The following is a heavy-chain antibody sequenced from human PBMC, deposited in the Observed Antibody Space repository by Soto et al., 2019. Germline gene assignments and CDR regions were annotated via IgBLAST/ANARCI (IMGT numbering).Heavy chain of an antibody. J-gene: IGHJ4*02. CDR3: ARVGTYCSGGSCYSIDY. Sequence: QVQLQESGPGLVKPSQTLSLTCTVSGGSISSGGYYWSWIRQHPGKGLEWIGYIYYSGSTYYNPSLTSRVTISVDTSKNQFSLKLSSVTAADTAVYYCARVGTYCSGGSCYSIDYWGQGTLVTVSS. V-gene: IGHV4-31*03. CDR2: IYYSGST. D-gene: IGHD2-15*01. CDR1: GGSISSGGYY.